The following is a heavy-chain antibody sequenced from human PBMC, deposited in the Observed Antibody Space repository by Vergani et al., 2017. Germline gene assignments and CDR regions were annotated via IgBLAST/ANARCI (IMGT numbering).Heavy chain of an antibody. CDR3: ARSPRYNWTPYYYYGMDV. J-gene: IGHJ6*02. D-gene: IGHD1-20*01. CDR1: GYTFTGYY. V-gene: IGHV1-2*02. CDR2: INPNSGGT. Sequence: QVQLVQSGAEVKKPGASVKVSCKASGYTFTGYYMHWVRQAPGQGLEWMGWINPNSGGTNYAQKFQGRVTMTRDTSISTAYMELSRLRSDDTAVYYCARSPRYNWTPYYYYGMDVWGQGTTVTVSS.